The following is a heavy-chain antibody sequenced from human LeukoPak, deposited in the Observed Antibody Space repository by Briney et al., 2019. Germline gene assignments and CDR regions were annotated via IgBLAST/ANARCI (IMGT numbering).Heavy chain of an antibody. Sequence: SQTLSLTCTVSGGSISSGDYYWSWIRQPPGKGLEWTAYMYYSSSTYYNPSLKSRVTMSADTSKDQLSLKLSSVTAADTAVYYCARPYYYDSRIDPWGQGILVTVSS. V-gene: IGHV4-30-4*01. CDR3: ARPYYYDSRIDP. D-gene: IGHD3-22*01. CDR2: MYYSSST. J-gene: IGHJ5*02. CDR1: GGSISSGDYY.